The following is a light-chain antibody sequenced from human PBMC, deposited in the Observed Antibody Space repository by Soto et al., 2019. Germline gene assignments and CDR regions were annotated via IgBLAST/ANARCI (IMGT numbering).Light chain of an antibody. CDR3: SSYTCSSTPYV. V-gene: IGLV2-14*01. J-gene: IGLJ1*01. CDR2: DVS. CDR1: SSDVGGYNY. Sequence: QSVLTQPASVSGSPGQSITISCTGTSSDVGGYNYVSWYQQHPGKAPKLMIYDVSNRPSGVSNRFSGSKSGNTASLTISGLQAEDDADYYCSSYTCSSTPYVFGPGTKVTVL.